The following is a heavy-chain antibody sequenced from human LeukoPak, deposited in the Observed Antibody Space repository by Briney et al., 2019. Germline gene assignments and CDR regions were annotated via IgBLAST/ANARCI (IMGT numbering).Heavy chain of an antibody. V-gene: IGHV4-39*07. Sequence: SETLSLTCTVSGGSISSSSYSWGWIRQSPGQGLEWIGSTYYSGTTFYNPSLKSRVTTSVGTSKNQFSLKLNSVTAADTAIYYCAKGAGGFSYYNWFDPWSQGTLVTVSS. CDR1: GGSISSSSYS. J-gene: IGHJ5*02. D-gene: IGHD5-18*01. CDR3: AKGAGGFSYYNWFDP. CDR2: TYYSGTT.